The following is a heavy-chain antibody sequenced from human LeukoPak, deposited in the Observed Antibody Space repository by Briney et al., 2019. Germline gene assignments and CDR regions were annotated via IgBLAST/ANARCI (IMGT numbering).Heavy chain of an antibody. D-gene: IGHD3-22*01. CDR2: IGWNSGSI. J-gene: IGHJ4*02. CDR1: GFTFNDYA. Sequence: GGSLRLSCAASGFTFNDYAMHWVRQAPGKGLEWVSGIGWNSGSIVYADSVKGRFTISRDNSKKTLYLQMNSLRAEDTAVYYCAKAMIVVGSRPFDYWGQGTLVTVSS. V-gene: IGHV3-9*01. CDR3: AKAMIVVGSRPFDY.